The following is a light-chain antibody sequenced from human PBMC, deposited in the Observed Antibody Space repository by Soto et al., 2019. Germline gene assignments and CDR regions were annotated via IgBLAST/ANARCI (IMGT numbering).Light chain of an antibody. J-gene: IGKJ5*01. CDR2: DAS. CDR3: QQSYSTPL. V-gene: IGKV1-39*01. CDR1: QDISNL. Sequence: DIQMAQAPSSLSASVGDRVTITCQASQDISNLLNWYQQKPGKAPRLLIYDASNLETGVPSRFSGSGSGTDFTLTISSLQPEDFATYYCQQSYSTPLFGQGTRLEIK.